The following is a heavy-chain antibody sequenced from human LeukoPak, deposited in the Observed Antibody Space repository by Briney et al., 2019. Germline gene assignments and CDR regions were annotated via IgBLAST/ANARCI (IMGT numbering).Heavy chain of an antibody. J-gene: IGHJ4*01. CDR3: VTKPRDRFDSHYFDG. CDR1: GFTFSSYA. Sequence: NPGGSLRLSCAASGFTFSSYAMSWVRQAPGKGLEWIGGIQSKADGGTTDYTESLRGRFTISRDDSENTLNLQMSSLESEETPVNYGVTKPRDRFDSHYFDGCSQRTLVTVSS. V-gene: IGHV3-15*01. D-gene: IGHD3-10*01. CDR2: IQSKADGGTT.